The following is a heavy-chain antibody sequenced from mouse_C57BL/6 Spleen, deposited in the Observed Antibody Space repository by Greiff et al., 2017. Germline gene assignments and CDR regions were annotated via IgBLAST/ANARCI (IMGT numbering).Heavy chain of an antibody. CDR1: GYTFTSYW. J-gene: IGHJ3*01. CDR2: IYPGNSDT. V-gene: IGHV1-5*01. CDR3: TSSEPGTGFAY. Sequence: VQLQQSGTVLARPGASVKMSCKTSGYTFTSYWMHWVKQRPGQGLEWIGAIYPGNSDTSYNQKFKGKAKLTSVTSASTAYMELSSLTNEDSAVYYCTSSEPGTGFAYWGQGTLVTVSA. D-gene: IGHD4-1*01.